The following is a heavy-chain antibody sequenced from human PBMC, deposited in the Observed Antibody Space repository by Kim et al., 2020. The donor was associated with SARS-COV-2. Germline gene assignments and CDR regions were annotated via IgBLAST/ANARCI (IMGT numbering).Heavy chain of an antibody. CDR2: ISWNSGSI. CDR1: GFTFDDYA. CDR3: AKVHGSGSYYNVPYFDY. D-gene: IGHD3-10*01. J-gene: IGHJ4*01. Sequence: GGSLRLSCAASGFTFDDYAMHWVRQAPGKGLEWVSGISWNSGSIGYADSVKGRLTISRDNAKNSLYLQMNSLRAEDTALYYCAKVHGSGSYYNVPYFDY. V-gene: IGHV3-9*01.